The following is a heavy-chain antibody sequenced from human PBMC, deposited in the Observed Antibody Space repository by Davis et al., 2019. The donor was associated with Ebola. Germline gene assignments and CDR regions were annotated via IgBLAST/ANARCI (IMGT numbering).Heavy chain of an antibody. Sequence: PGGSLRLSCAASGFTFSNAWMSWVRQAPGKGLEWVGRIKSKTDGGTTDYAAPVKGRFTISRDDSKNTLYLQMNSLKTEDTAVYYCTTDRYGGYGFDPWGQGTLVTVSS. V-gene: IGHV3-15*01. D-gene: IGHD5-12*01. CDR1: GFTFSNAW. CDR3: TTDRYGGYGFDP. CDR2: IKSKTDGGTT. J-gene: IGHJ5*02.